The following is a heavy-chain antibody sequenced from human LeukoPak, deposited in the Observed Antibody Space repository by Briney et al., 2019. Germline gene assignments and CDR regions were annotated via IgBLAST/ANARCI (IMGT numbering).Heavy chain of an antibody. V-gene: IGHV3-30*18. D-gene: IGHD6-19*01. CDR3: AKLDSSGWSRPFDY. J-gene: IGHJ4*02. Sequence: GGSLRLSCAASGFTFSSYAMHWVRQTPGKGLEWVAVMSHDGSNKYYGDSVKGRFTISRDNSKNTLYLQMNSLRAEDTAVYYCAKLDSSGWSRPFDYWGQGTLVTVSS. CDR1: GFTFSSYA. CDR2: MSHDGSNK.